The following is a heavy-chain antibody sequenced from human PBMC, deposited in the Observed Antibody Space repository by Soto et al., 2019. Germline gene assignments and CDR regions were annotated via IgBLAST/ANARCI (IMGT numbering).Heavy chain of an antibody. CDR3: ARGSAPTIFGVVTHYGMDV. D-gene: IGHD3-3*01. V-gene: IGHV4-30-2*01. J-gene: IGHJ6*02. Sequence: KTSETLSLTCAVCGGSISSGGYSGSWIRQPPGKGLEWIGYIYHSGSTYYNPSLKSRVTISVDRSKNQFSLKLSSVTAADTAVYYCARGSAPTIFGVVTHYGMDVRGQGTTVTVSS. CDR2: IYHSGST. CDR1: GGSISSGGYS.